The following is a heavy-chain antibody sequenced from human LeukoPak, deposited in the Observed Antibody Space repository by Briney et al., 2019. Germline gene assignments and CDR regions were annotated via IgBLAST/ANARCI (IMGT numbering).Heavy chain of an antibody. CDR3: AKSGGLSGSGRLAMDV. CDR2: IIGSGGST. CDR1: GFTFRTYA. Sequence: HPGGSLRLSCAASGFTFRTYAMSWVRLAPGKGLEGVSGIIGSGGSTYYADSVKGRFTSSRDNSNNTLYVQMNSLRVEDTAVYYCAKSGGLSGSGRLAMDVWGQGTTVTVSS. J-gene: IGHJ6*02. D-gene: IGHD3-10*01. V-gene: IGHV3-23*01.